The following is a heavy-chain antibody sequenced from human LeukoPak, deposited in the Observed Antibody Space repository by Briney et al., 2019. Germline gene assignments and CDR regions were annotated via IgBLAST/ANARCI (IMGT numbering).Heavy chain of an antibody. CDR1: GYTFTSYD. Sequence: ASVKVSCKASGYTFTSYDINWVRQATGQGLEWMGWMNPNSGNTGYAQKSQGRVTMTRNTSISTAYMELSSLRSEDTAVYYCARVAWFGELLHYYYYYYMDVWGKGTTVTISS. CDR2: MNPNSGNT. CDR3: ARVAWFGELLHYYYYYYMDV. D-gene: IGHD3-10*01. V-gene: IGHV1-8*01. J-gene: IGHJ6*03.